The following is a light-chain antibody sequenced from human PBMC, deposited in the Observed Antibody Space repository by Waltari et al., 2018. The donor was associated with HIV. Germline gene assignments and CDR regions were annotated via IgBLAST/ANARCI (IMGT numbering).Light chain of an antibody. CDR2: KNT. Sequence: SSELTQPHSVSVSPGQTARLTCSGDASPRPYTHWFQQKPGQAPVVVIHKNTERPSGIPERFSASRSGTTVTLTITGVQTDDEADYYCLSADTSGTYVFGPGTTVTVL. J-gene: IGLJ1*01. V-gene: IGLV3-25*03. CDR3: LSADTSGTYV. CDR1: ASPRPY.